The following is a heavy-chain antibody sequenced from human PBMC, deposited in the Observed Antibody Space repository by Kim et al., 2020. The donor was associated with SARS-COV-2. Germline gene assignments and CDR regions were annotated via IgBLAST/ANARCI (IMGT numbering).Heavy chain of an antibody. CDR2: IDPSDSYT. J-gene: IGHJ6*02. D-gene: IGHD6-25*01. Sequence: GESLKISCKGSGYSFTSYWISWVRQMPGKGLEWMGRIDPSDSYTNYSPSFQGHVTISADKSISTAYLQWSSLKASDTAMYYCASRGGSSGRYYYYGMDVWGQGTTVTVSS. CDR1: GYSFTSYW. CDR3: ASRGGSSGRYYYYGMDV. V-gene: IGHV5-10-1*01.